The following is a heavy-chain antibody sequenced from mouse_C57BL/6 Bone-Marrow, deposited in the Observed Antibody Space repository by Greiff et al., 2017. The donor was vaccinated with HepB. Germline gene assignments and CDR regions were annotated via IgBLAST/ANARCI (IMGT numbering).Heavy chain of an antibody. CDR2: IDPEDGET. Sequence: EVQLQQSGAELVKPGASVKLSCTASGFNIKDYYMHWVKQRTEQGLEWIGRIDPEDGETKYAPNFQGKATITAEPSSNTAYLQLSSLTSEDTAVYYCARVWPSFADWGQGTLVTVSA. J-gene: IGHJ3*01. CDR1: GFNIKDYY. V-gene: IGHV14-2*01. CDR3: ARVWPSFAD.